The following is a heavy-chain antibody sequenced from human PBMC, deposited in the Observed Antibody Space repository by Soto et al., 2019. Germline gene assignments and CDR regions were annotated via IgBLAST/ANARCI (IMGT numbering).Heavy chain of an antibody. CDR3: ARLVAAGITYYFDS. CDR1: AFSLSTSGVG. CDR2: IYWDYDK. J-gene: IGHJ4*02. Sequence: QITLKESGPTLVKPTQTLTLTCTFSAFSLSTSGVGVGWIRQPPVKALEWLTFIYWDYDKRYSPSLKSRLTTPNDTSRTPVVLTTTNMDPVDTSTYYCARLVAAGITYYFDSWGQGTLVTVSS. D-gene: IGHD2-8*02. V-gene: IGHV2-5*02.